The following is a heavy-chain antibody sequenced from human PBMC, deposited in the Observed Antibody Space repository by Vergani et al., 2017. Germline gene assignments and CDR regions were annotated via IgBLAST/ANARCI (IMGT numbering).Heavy chain of an antibody. V-gene: IGHV4-59*01. CDR2: IYYSGST. D-gene: IGHD3-22*01. J-gene: IGHJ3*02. Sequence: QVQLQESGPGLVKPPGTLSLTCAVSGGSISSYYWSWIRQPPGKGLEWIGYIYYSGSTNYNPSLKSRVTISVDTSKNQFSLKLSSVTAADTAVYYCARPALDLHYYDSSGQTGWAFDIWGQGTMVTVSS. CDR3: ARPALDLHYYDSSGQTGWAFDI. CDR1: GGSISSYY.